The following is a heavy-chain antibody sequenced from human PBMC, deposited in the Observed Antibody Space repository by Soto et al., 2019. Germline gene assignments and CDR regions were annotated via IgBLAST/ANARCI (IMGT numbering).Heavy chain of an antibody. V-gene: IGHV3-11*01. D-gene: IGHD3-10*01. CDR2: ISSDSATI. CDR1: GFTFIDHY. CDR3: ASDPYYYASYY. Sequence: QVQMVESGGDLVKPGGSLRLSCAASGFTFIDHYMTWIRQSPGKGLEWVSYISSDSATIYYTDSVQGRFTVSRDNAKNSVYLQMNSLRAEDTAVYYCASDPYYYASYYWGQGTLVTVSS. J-gene: IGHJ4*02.